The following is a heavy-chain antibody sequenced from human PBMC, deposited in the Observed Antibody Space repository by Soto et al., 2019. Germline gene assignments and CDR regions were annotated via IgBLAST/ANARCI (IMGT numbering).Heavy chain of an antibody. V-gene: IGHV4-34*01. J-gene: IGHJ6*02. CDR2: INHSGST. Sequence: PSETLSLTCAVYGGSFSGYYWSWIRQPPGKGLEWIGEINHSGSTNYNPSLKSRVTISVDTSKNQFSLKLSSVTAADTAVYYCARARKGYCSSTSCYGGYYYYGMDVWGQGTTVTVSS. D-gene: IGHD2-2*01. CDR3: ARARKGYCSSTSCYGGYYYYGMDV. CDR1: GGSFSGYY.